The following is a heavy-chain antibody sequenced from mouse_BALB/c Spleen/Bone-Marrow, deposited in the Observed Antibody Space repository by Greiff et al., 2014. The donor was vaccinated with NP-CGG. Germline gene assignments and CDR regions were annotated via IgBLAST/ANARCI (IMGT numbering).Heavy chain of an antibody. V-gene: IGHV14-3*02. J-gene: IGHJ4*01. CDR3: ARWEYYAMDY. Sequence: EVQLQESGAELVKPGASVKLSCTASGFNIKDTYMHWVKQRPEQGLEWIGRIDPANGNTKYDPKFQGKATITADTSSNAAYLQLSSLTSEDTAVYYCARWEYYAMDYWGQGTSVTVSS. CDR1: GFNIKDTY. CDR2: IDPANGNT. D-gene: IGHD4-1*01.